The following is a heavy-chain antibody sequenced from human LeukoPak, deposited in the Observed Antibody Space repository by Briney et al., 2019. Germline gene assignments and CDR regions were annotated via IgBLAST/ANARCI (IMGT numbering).Heavy chain of an antibody. Sequence: ASVKVSCKASGYTFTSYYMHWVRQAPGQGLEWMGIINPSGGSTSYAQKFQGRVTMTRDTSISTAYMELSRLRPDDTAVYYCARVSGYSYGVDNYWGQGTLVTVSS. CDR2: INPSGGST. CDR1: GYTFTSYY. J-gene: IGHJ4*02. CDR3: ARVSGYSYGVDNY. D-gene: IGHD5-18*01. V-gene: IGHV1-46*01.